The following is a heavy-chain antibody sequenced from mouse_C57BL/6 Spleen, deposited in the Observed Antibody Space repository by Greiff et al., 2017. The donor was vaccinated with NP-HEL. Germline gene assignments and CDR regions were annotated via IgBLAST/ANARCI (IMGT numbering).Heavy chain of an antibody. D-gene: IGHD1-1*01. Sequence: VQLQQSGAELVRPGASVTLSCKASGYTFTDYEMHWVKQTPVHGLEWIGAIDPETGGTAYNQKFKGKAILTADKSSSTAYMELRSLTSEDSAVYYCTRRGTVVAGNFDVWGTGTTVTVSS. V-gene: IGHV1-15*01. CDR2: IDPETGGT. CDR1: GYTFTDYE. CDR3: TRRGTVVAGNFDV. J-gene: IGHJ1*03.